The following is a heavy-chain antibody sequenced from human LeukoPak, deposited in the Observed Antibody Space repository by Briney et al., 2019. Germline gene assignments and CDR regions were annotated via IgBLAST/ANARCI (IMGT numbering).Heavy chain of an antibody. Sequence: GGSLRLSCAASGFTFSDYYMSWIRQAPGKGLEWVSYISSSGSTIYYTDSVKGRFTISRDNAKNSLYLQMNSLRAEGTAVYYCARERSGSGNWFDPWGQGTLVTVSS. CDR1: GFTFSDYY. V-gene: IGHV3-11*01. CDR3: ARERSGSGNWFDP. D-gene: IGHD2-15*01. CDR2: ISSSGSTI. J-gene: IGHJ5*02.